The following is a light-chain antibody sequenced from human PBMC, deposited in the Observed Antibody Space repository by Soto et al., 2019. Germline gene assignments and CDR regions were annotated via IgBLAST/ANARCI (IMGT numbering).Light chain of an antibody. J-gene: IGKJ2*01. CDR3: QQYGSSVYT. Sequence: NVLTQSPGTLSLSPGERATLSCRASQSFSSSYLAWYQQKPGQAPRLLIYGASSRATGIPDRFSGSGSGTDFTLTISRLEPEDCAVYYCQQYGSSVYTFGQGTKLEIK. CDR1: QSFSSSY. CDR2: GAS. V-gene: IGKV3-20*01.